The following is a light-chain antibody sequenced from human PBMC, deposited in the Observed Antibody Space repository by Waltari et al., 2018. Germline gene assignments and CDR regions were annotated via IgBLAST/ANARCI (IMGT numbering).Light chain of an antibody. J-gene: IGKJ1*01. Sequence: EIVLTQSPGTLSLSPGERATLSCRASQSVSRALAWYQQKPGQAPRLPIYGGTRATGIPDRFSGSGSGTDFSLTISRLEPEDFAVYYCQHYVRLPATFGQGTKVEIK. CDR3: QHYVRLPAT. CDR1: QSVSRA. V-gene: IGKV3-20*01. CDR2: GGT.